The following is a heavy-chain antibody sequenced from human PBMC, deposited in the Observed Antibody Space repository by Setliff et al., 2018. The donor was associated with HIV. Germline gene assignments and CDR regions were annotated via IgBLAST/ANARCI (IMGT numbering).Heavy chain of an antibody. V-gene: IGHV7-4-1*02. CDR1: GYTFNSYG. CDR2: INTVTGNP. CDR3: ARGMEMTPIGY. D-gene: IGHD2-15*01. Sequence: EASVKVSCKASGYTFNSYGINWVRQAPGQGLEWMGWINTVTGNPTYAQGFTGRFVFSLDTSVSTAYLQISSLKAEDSAVYYCARGMEMTPIGYWGQGTLVTVSS. J-gene: IGHJ4*02.